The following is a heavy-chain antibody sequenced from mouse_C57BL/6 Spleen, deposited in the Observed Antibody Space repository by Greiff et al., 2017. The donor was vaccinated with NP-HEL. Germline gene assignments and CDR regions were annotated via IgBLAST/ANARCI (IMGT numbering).Heavy chain of an antibody. CDR1: GYTFTSYW. CDR3: ARLDNTGYFDY. CDR2: IHPNSGST. V-gene: IGHV1-64*01. Sequence: VQLQQSGAELVKPGASVKLSCKASGYTFTSYWMHWVKQRPGQGLEWIGMIHPNSGSTNYNEKFKSKATLTVDKSSSTAYMQLSSLTSEDSAVYYCARLDNTGYFDYWGQGTTLTVSS. J-gene: IGHJ2*01. D-gene: IGHD5-1-1*01.